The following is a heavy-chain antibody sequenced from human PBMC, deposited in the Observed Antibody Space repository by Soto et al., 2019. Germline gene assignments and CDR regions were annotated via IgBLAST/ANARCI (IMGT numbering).Heavy chain of an antibody. CDR2: INTDGRST. Sequence: EVQLVESGGGLVQPGGSLRLSCAASGFTFSNYWMHWVRQVPGKGLVWVSRINTDGRSTTYTDSVKGRFAISRDNAKNTLYLQMNSLRAEDTAVYYCARILGPSWGQGTLVTVSS. CDR1: GFTFSNYW. CDR3: ARILGPS. V-gene: IGHV3-74*01. J-gene: IGHJ4*02.